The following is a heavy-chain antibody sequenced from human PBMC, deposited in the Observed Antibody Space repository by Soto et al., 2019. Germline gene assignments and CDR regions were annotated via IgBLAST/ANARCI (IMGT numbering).Heavy chain of an antibody. Sequence: ASVKVSCKTSGYTFTSFAVSWVRQAPGQGLEWMGWISGYNGKTKYAQTLQGRVTMTADPSTSTVYMELRGLRSDDTAVYFCARDKMIDDYGLGTYDYWGQGTTVTVSS. CDR2: ISGYNGKT. CDR3: ARDKMIDDYGLGTYDY. CDR1: GYTFTSFA. J-gene: IGHJ4*02. D-gene: IGHD3-10*01. V-gene: IGHV1-18*04.